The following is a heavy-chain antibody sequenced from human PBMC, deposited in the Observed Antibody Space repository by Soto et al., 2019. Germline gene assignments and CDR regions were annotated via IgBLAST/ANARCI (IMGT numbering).Heavy chain of an antibody. CDR1: GFTFSSYS. D-gene: IGHD3-3*01. V-gene: IGHV3-21*01. J-gene: IGHJ4*02. Sequence: GGSLRLSCAASGFTFSSYSMNWVRQAPGKGLEWVSSISSSSSYIYYADSVKGRFTISRDNAKNSLYLQMNSLRAEDTAVYYCAGQKPETELRFLEWLLDPPPWGQGTLVTVSS. CDR2: ISSSSSYI. CDR3: AGQKPETELRFLEWLLDPPP.